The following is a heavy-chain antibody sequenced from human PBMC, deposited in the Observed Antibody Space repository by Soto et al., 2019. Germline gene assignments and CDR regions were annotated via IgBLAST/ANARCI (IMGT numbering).Heavy chain of an antibody. J-gene: IGHJ6*02. D-gene: IGHD6-13*01. V-gene: IGHV4-39*01. CDR1: GGSITSSSYY. Sequence: KPSETLSLTCTVSGGSITSSSYYWGWIRQPPGKGLEWIGSIYYSGSTYYNPSLKSRVTISVDTSKNQFSLKLSSVTAADTAVYYCARPGVLAAAGFLEDYGMDVWGQGTTVTVSS. CDR2: IYYSGST. CDR3: ARPGVLAAAGFLEDYGMDV.